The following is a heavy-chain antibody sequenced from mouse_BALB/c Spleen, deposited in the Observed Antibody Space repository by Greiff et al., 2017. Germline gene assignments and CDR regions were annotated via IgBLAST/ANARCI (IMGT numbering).Heavy chain of an antibody. Sequence: EVKLQESGPGLVKPSQSLSLTCSVTGYSITSGYYWNWIRQFPGNKLEWMGYISYDGSNNYNPSLKNRISITRDTSKNQFFLKLNSVTTEDTATYYCAREDSTRNFDYWGQGTTLTVST. D-gene: IGHD1-1*01. CDR1: GYSITSGYY. V-gene: IGHV3-6*02. J-gene: IGHJ2*01. CDR2: ISYDGSN. CDR3: AREDSTRNFDY.